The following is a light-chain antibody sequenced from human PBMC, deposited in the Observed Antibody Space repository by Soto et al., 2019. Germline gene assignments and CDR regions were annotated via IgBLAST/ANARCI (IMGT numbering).Light chain of an antibody. CDR1: QTVSNSY. V-gene: IGKV3-20*01. Sequence: EIVLTQSPGTLSLSPGERATLSCRASQTVSNSYLAWYQHKPGQAPRLLIYGASTRATGIPDRFSGSESGTDFPLTISRLEPEDFAVFYCQHYGASPYTFGQGTKLEIK. CDR3: QHYGASPYT. J-gene: IGKJ2*01. CDR2: GAS.